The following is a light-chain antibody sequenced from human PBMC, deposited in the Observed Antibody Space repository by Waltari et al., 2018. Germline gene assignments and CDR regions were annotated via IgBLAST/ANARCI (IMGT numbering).Light chain of an antibody. CDR2: NNH. J-gene: IGLJ1*01. CDR3: AAWDDSLDAYV. Sequence: QSVLTQPPSASGTPGQRVSISCSGSRSNIDANTVSWFQQLPGAAPTLLIYNNHQRPSGVPYRFSGSKSGTSASLAISGLQSGDEAEYCCAAWDDSLDAYVFGTGTKVTVL. CDR1: RSNIDANT. V-gene: IGLV1-44*01.